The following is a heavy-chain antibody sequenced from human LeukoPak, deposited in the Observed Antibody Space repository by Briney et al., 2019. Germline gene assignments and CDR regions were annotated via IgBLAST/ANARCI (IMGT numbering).Heavy chain of an antibody. Sequence: ASVKVSCKASGYTFINFDINWVRRASGQGPEWMGWMNPKSGNTGHAQQFQGRVTITWDTSITTTYMELSSLRSDDTAVYYCARGNYGSGFGLDVWGQGTTVTVSS. CDR3: ARGNYGSGFGLDV. CDR1: GYTFINFD. V-gene: IGHV1-8*02. J-gene: IGHJ6*02. CDR2: MNPKSGNT. D-gene: IGHD3-10*01.